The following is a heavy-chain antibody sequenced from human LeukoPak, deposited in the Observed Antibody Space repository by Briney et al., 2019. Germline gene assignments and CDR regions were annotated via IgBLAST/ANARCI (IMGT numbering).Heavy chain of an antibody. D-gene: IGHD6-13*01. CDR1: GFTFSTYG. J-gene: IGHJ4*02. V-gene: IGHV3-30*18. CDR3: AKEATARIASALDY. CDR2: ISYDGTAQ. Sequence: GGSLRLSCAASGFTFSTYGMHWVRQAPGKGLEGVAVISYDGTAQNYADSVKGRFTISRDKYENKMYLQMNRLRLEDTAVYYCAKEATARIASALDYWGQGTLVTVSS.